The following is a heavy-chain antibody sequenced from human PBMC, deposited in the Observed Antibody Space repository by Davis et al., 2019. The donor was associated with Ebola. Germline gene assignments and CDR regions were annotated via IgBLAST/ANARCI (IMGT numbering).Heavy chain of an antibody. CDR2: INHSGST. J-gene: IGHJ4*02. CDR1: GGSFSGYY. CDR3: APSLRITMIVVVPH. Sequence: PSETLSLTCAVYGGSFSGYYWSWIRQPPGKGLEWIGEINHSGSTNYNPSLKSRVTISVDTSKNQFSLKLSSVTAADTAVYYCAPSLRITMIVVVPHWGQGTLVTVSS. V-gene: IGHV4-34*01. D-gene: IGHD3-22*01.